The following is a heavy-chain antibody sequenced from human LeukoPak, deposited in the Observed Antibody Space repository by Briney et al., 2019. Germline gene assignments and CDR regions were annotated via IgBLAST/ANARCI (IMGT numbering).Heavy chain of an antibody. Sequence: GGSLRLSCAASGFTFSSYAMHWVRQAPGKGLEWVAVISYDGSNKYYADSVKGRFTISRDNSKNTLYLQMNSLRAEDTAVYYCARGSPHMIVVPAEYFQHWGQGTVVTVSS. CDR3: ARGSPHMIVVPAEYFQH. CDR2: ISYDGSNK. D-gene: IGHD3-22*01. CDR1: GFTFSSYA. J-gene: IGHJ1*01. V-gene: IGHV3-30-3*01.